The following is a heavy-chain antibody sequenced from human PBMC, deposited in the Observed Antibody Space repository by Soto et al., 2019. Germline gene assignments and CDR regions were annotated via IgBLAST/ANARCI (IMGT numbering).Heavy chain of an antibody. Sequence: SETLSLTCPVSGGSISTFYWSWVRQPPGKGLEWIGYIYYSGSTNYNPSLKSRVTISVDTSKNQFSLKLSSVTAADTAVYYCARRGSGSYSDYWGQGTLVTVSS. CDR2: IYYSGST. V-gene: IGHV4-59*08. CDR3: ARRGSGSYSDY. J-gene: IGHJ4*02. D-gene: IGHD3-10*01. CDR1: GGSISTFY.